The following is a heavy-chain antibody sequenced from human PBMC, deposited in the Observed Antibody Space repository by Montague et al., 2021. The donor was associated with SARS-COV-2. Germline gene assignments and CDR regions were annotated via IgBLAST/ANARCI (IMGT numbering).Heavy chain of an antibody. CDR2: INHSGSN. D-gene: IGHD6-6*01. Sequence: SETLSLTCAVYGGSFSNYYWTWIRQPPGKGLEWIGEINHSGSNNYNPSLKSRVTISVDTPKNQFSLKLSSVTAADTAVYFCARSGIAARRYYFDYWGQGTLVTVSS. V-gene: IGHV4-34*01. CDR1: GGSFSNYY. CDR3: ARSGIAARRYYFDY. J-gene: IGHJ4*02.